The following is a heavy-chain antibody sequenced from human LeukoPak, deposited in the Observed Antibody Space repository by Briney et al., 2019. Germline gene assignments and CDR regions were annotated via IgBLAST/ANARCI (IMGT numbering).Heavy chain of an antibody. CDR3: ARDYSGFFNWFDP. CDR1: GGSFSGYY. J-gene: IGHJ5*02. V-gene: IGHV4-34*01. D-gene: IGHD5-12*01. CDR2: IYHSGST. Sequence: SETLSLTCAVYGGSFSGYYWSWIRQPPGKGLEWIGTIYHSGSTYYNPSLKSRVIISVDTSKNQFSLELSSVTAADTAVYYCARDYSGFFNWFDPWGQGTLVTVSS.